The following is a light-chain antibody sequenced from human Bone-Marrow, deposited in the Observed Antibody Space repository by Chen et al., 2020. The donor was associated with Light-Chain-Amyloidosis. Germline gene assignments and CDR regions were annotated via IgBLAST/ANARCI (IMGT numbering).Light chain of an antibody. CDR3: QVWDRSRDRPV. V-gene: IGLV3-21*02. CDR2: DDS. J-gene: IGLJ3*02. Sequence: SYVLTQPFSVSVVPGQTATIACGGNNIGSTSVHWYQQTPGQVPLLVVYDDSDRHSGIPGRLSGSNTGNTATLTISRVEAGDEADYYCQVWDRSRDRPVFGGGTKLTVL. CDR1: NIGSTS.